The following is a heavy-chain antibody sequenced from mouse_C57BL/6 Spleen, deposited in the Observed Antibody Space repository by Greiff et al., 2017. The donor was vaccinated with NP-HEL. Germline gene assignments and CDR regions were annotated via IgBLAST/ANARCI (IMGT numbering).Heavy chain of an antibody. CDR1: GFTFTDYY. Sequence: EVKVEESGGGLVQPGGSLSLSCAASGFTFTDYYMSWVRQPPGKALEWLGFIRNKANGYTTEYSASVKGRFTISRDNSQSILYLQMNALRAEDSATYYCARDYYGTPFAYWGQGTLVTVSA. V-gene: IGHV7-3*01. J-gene: IGHJ3*01. D-gene: IGHD1-1*01. CDR3: ARDYYGTPFAY. CDR2: IRNKANGYTT.